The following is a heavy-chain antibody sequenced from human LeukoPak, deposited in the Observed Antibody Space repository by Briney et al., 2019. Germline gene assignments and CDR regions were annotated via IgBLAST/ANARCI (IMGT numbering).Heavy chain of an antibody. V-gene: IGHV4-34*01. Sequence: SETLSLTCAVYGGSFSGYYWSWIRQPPGKGLEWIGEINHSGSTNYNSSLKSRVTISVDTSKNQFSLKLSCVTAADTAVYYCARRSRFNYYDSSGYYRWFDPWGQGTLVTVSS. D-gene: IGHD3-22*01. CDR3: ARRSRFNYYDSSGYYRWFDP. CDR1: GGSFSGYY. CDR2: INHSGST. J-gene: IGHJ5*02.